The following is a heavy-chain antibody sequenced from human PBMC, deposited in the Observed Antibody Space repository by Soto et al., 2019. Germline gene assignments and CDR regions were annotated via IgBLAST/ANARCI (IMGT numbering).Heavy chain of an antibody. D-gene: IGHD1-1*01. V-gene: IGHV3-74*01. CDR2: ISDDGSTA. J-gene: IGHJ4*02. CDR3: ARGPRVSSTGTGAH. CDR1: GFTFSAYW. Sequence: GGSLRLSCSVSGFTFSAYWMHWVRQVPGKGLTWVSRISDDGSTATYADSVKGRFVISRDNAKNSLYLEMNALRADDSGLYYCARGPRVSSTGTGAHWGRGTLVTVSS.